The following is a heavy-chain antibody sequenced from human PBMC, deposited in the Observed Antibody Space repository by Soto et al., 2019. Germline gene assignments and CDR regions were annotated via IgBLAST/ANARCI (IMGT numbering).Heavy chain of an antibody. CDR3: ARGIHSLYYYYGMDV. D-gene: IGHD5-18*01. CDR1: GGSFSGYY. J-gene: IGHJ6*02. CDR2: INHSGST. Sequence: SETLSLTCAVYGGSFSGYYWSWIRQPPGKGLEWIGEINHSGSTNYNPSLKSRVAISVDTSKNQFSLKLSSVTAADTAVYYCARGIHSLYYYYGMDVWGQGTTVTVS. V-gene: IGHV4-34*01.